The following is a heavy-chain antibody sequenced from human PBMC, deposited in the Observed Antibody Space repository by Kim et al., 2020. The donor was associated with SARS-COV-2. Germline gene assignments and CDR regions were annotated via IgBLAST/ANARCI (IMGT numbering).Heavy chain of an antibody. Sequence: SETLSLTCTVSGGSISNYYWSWIRQPPGKGLEWVGYIYYSGSTNYNPSLKSRVTISVDTSKNQFSLKLSSVTAADTAVYYCARDMAEYSNSGCFDPWGQGTLVTVSS. V-gene: IGHV4-59*13. CDR3: ARDMAEYSNSGCFDP. CDR2: IYYSGST. J-gene: IGHJ5*02. D-gene: IGHD6-6*01. CDR1: GGSISNYY.